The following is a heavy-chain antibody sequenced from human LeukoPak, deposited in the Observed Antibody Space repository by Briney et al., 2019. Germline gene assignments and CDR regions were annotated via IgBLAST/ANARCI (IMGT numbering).Heavy chain of an antibody. CDR3: ARVGPPDASGMDV. J-gene: IGHJ6*02. Sequence: ASVKVSCKASGYTFTAYYMHWVRQAPGQGLEWMGRINPNSGGTNYAQNVQDRVTMTRDTSITTAYMELSRLTSDDTGVYYCARVGPPDASGMDVWGQGTTVTVSS. CDR2: INPNSGGT. CDR1: GYTFTAYY. D-gene: IGHD2-2*01. V-gene: IGHV1-2*05.